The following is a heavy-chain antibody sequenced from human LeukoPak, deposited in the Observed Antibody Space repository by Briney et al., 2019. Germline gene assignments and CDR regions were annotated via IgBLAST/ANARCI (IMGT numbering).Heavy chain of an antibody. Sequence: ASVKVSCKASGYTFTGYYMHWVRQAPGQGLEWMGWINPNSGGTNYAQKFQGRVTMTRDTSISTAYMELSRLRSDDTAVYYCARAYQGITMIVVAYDYWGQGTLVTVSS. CDR1: GYTFTGYY. J-gene: IGHJ4*02. D-gene: IGHD3-22*01. CDR3: ARAYQGITMIVVAYDY. CDR2: INPNSGGT. V-gene: IGHV1-2*02.